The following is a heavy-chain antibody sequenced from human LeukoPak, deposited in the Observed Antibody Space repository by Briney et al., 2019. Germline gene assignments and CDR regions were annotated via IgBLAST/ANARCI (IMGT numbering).Heavy chain of an antibody. D-gene: IGHD2-15*01. CDR1: GGSISSGSYY. CDR3: ARGVAPLILH. V-gene: IGHV4-61*02. CDR2: IYTSGST. Sequence: TSETLSLTCTVSGGSISSGSYYWSWIWQPAGKGLEWIGRIYTSGSTNYNPSLKSRVTISVDTSKNQFSLKLSSVTAADTAVYYCARGVAPLILHWGQGTLVTVSS. J-gene: IGHJ4*02.